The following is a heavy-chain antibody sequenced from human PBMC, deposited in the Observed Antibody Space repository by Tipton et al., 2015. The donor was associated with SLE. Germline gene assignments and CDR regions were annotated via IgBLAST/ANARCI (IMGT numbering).Heavy chain of an antibody. CDR3: ARRWSGSVGYFDY. D-gene: IGHD1-26*01. J-gene: IGHJ4*02. CDR1: GDSISNIDFY. Sequence: TLSLTCIVSGDSISNIDFYWGWIRQPPGKALEWIGNVYFGGATFYNPSLKSQVTISVDTSKNQFSLKLRSMTAADTAVYYCARRWSGSVGYFDYWGQGRLVTVSS. V-gene: IGHV4-39*07. CDR2: VYFGGAT.